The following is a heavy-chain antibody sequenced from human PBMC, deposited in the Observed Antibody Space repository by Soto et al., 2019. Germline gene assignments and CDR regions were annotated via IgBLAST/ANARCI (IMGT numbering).Heavy chain of an antibody. CDR1: GCTFSKYA. CDR2: TIPMFGTP. J-gene: IGHJ6*02. V-gene: IGHV1-69*01. CDR3: ARPLRDRNSYYGMAF. D-gene: IGHD3-22*01. Sequence: QVQLVQSGAEMQQLGASVRVSCKASGCTFSKYAFSWVRQAPGHGLEWIGGTIPMFGTPNYAQKFQGRVAISADESTATGYMELSRLRSEDTVVYFCARPLRDRNSYYGMAFWGQGPTVTVSS.